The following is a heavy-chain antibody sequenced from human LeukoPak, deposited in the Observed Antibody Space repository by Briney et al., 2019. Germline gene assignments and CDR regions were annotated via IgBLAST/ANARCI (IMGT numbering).Heavy chain of an antibody. CDR1: GGSISSYY. J-gene: IGHJ4*02. D-gene: IGHD3-10*01. CDR3: AREYGSGSYYTYYFDY. Sequence: PSETLSLTCTVSGGSISSYYRSWIRQPAGKGLEWIGRIYTSGSTNYNPSLKSRVTMSVDTSKNQFSLKLSSVTAADTAVYYCAREYGSGSYYTYYFDYWGQGTLVTVSS. V-gene: IGHV4-4*07. CDR2: IYTSGST.